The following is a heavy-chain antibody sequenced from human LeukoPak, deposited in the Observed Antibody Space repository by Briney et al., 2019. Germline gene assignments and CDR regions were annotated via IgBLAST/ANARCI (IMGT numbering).Heavy chain of an antibody. V-gene: IGHV4-34*01. CDR3: ARGLRGRKQQLGYYYYMDV. D-gene: IGHD6-13*01. Sequence: SETLSLTCAVYGGSFSGYYWSWIRQPPGKGLEWIGEINHSGSTNYNPSLKSQVTISVDTSKNQFSLKLSSVTAADTAVYYCARGLRGRKQQLGYYYYMDVWGKGTTVTVSS. J-gene: IGHJ6*03. CDR2: INHSGST. CDR1: GGSFSGYY.